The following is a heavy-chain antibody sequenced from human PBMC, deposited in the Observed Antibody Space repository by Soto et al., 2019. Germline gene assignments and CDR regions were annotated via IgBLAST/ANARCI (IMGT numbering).Heavy chain of an antibody. Sequence: RGSLRLSCAASGFTFSNFAIHWGRQAPGKGLEWVAIISYDGSDEYYADSVKGRFTISRDNSKNTLYLQMNSLRPEDTAVYFCARDMTAVTIYGMDVWGQGTTVTVSS. CDR2: ISYDGSDE. CDR3: ARDMTAVTIYGMDV. D-gene: IGHD4-17*01. J-gene: IGHJ6*02. V-gene: IGHV3-30*01. CDR1: GFTFSNFA.